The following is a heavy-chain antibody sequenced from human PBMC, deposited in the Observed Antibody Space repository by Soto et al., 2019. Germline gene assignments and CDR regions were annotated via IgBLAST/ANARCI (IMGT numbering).Heavy chain of an antibody. CDR2: FDPEDGDP. CDR1: GHTLSDFS. V-gene: IGHV1-24*01. Sequence: ASVKVSCKVSGHTLSDFSMHWVRQAPGRGLEWMGGFDPEDGDPIYAQNFQGRVTMTEDSSTDTAYMELSSLGSEDTAMYFCATDLLTAVAGEEGYWGQGTLVTVSS. D-gene: IGHD6-19*01. CDR3: ATDLLTAVAGEEGY. J-gene: IGHJ4*02.